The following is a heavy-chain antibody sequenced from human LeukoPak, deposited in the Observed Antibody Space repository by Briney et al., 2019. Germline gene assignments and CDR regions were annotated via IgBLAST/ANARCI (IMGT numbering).Heavy chain of an antibody. J-gene: IGHJ4*02. Sequence: SVNVSSTASGGTFSIYAISWVRQAPGQGLEWMGGIIPIFGTANYAQKFQGRVTITADESTSTAYMELSSLRSEDTAVYYCARDKGYSYAFDYWGQGTLVTVSS. CDR3: ARDKGYSYAFDY. D-gene: IGHD5-18*01. CDR2: IIPIFGTA. V-gene: IGHV1-69*01. CDR1: GGTFSIYA.